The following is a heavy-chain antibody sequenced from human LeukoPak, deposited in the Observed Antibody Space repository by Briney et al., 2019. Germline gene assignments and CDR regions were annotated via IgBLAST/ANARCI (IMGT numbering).Heavy chain of an antibody. V-gene: IGHV4-34*01. J-gene: IGHJ4*02. CDR2: INHSGST. CDR3: ARVPALTKSYYLDH. CDR1: GFTFSSYA. Sequence: GSLRLSCAASGFTFSSYAMSWVRQPPGKGLEWIGEINHSGSTNYNPSLTSRVSISVDTSKNQFSLKVTSVTAADTAVYYCARVPALTKSYYLDHWGQGTLVTVSS. D-gene: IGHD2-8*01.